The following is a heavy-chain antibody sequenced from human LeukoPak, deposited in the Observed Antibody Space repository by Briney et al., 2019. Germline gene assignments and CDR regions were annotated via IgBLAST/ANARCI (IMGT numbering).Heavy chain of an antibody. D-gene: IGHD4-17*01. CDR1: GFTFSSYA. J-gene: IGHJ4*02. Sequence: GGSLRLSCAASGFTFSSYAMSWVRQAPGKGLEWVSAISGSGGSTYYADSVKGRFTISRDNSKNTLYLQMNSLRAEDTAVYYCARDEDGDYTPDYWGQGTLVTVSS. V-gene: IGHV3-23*01. CDR2: ISGSGGST. CDR3: ARDEDGDYTPDY.